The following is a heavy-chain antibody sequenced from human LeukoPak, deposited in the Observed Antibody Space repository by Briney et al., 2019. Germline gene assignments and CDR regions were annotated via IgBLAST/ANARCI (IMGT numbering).Heavy chain of an antibody. CDR3: ALRDDSNQRGF. CDR2: VGDGGSFT. D-gene: IGHD2-2*01. Sequence: GGSLRLSCTPSGFSLSYYALTWVRQAPGKGLSWVSTVGDGGSFTRYAESVRGRFTVSRDDAKNTLYLQMNSLRVEDTGFYYCALRDDSNQRGFWGQGTLVTVSA. V-gene: IGHV3-23*01. J-gene: IGHJ4*02. CDR1: GFSLSYYA.